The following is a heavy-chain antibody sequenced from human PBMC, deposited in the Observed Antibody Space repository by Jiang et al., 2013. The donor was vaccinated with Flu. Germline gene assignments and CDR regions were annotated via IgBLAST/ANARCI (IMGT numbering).Heavy chain of an antibody. CDR2: MNPNSGDT. CDR1: GYTFASHD. V-gene: IGHV1-8*01. D-gene: IGHD3-16*01. Sequence: GAEVKKPGASVKVSCRTSGYTFASHDINWVRQATGQGLGWLGWMNPNSGDTCYAQKFQGRLTMTTNTSISTAYMELSSLKSEDTAVYFCARGRGSDWGQGTQVTVSS. J-gene: IGHJ4*02. CDR3: ARGRGSD.